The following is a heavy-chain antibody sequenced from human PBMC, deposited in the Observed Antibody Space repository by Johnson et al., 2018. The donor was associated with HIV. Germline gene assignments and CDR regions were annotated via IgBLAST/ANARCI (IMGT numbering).Heavy chain of an antibody. CDR1: GFTFSSYA. D-gene: IGHD3-3*01. CDR2: VGHDGGIY. J-gene: IGHJ3*02. CDR3: ARDNMLLELHGFDI. Sequence: QVQLVESGGGVVQPGRSLRLSCVASGFTFSSYAMHWVRQAPGKGLEWVAHVGHDGGIYPYAESVKGRFTVYRDNSKNTLYLQMNNLGAEDTAVYYCARDNMLLELHGFDIWGQGTMVTVSS. V-gene: IGHV3-30-3*01.